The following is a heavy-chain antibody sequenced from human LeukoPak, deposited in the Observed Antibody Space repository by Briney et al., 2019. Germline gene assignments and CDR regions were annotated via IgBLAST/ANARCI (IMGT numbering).Heavy chain of an antibody. CDR1: GFTFSSYA. CDR3: AKDWKPDSGYDFDY. Sequence: PGGSLRLSCAASGFTFSSYAMNWVRQAPGKGLEWVAFISASYTTEYADSAKGRFTISRDNSKNTLYLEMNNLRAEDTAIYYCAKDWKPDSGYDFDYWGQGTLVTVSS. D-gene: IGHD5-12*01. V-gene: IGHV3-23*01. J-gene: IGHJ4*02. CDR2: ISASYTT.